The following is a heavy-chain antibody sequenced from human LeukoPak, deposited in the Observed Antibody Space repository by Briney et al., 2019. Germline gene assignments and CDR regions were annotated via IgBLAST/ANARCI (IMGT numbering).Heavy chain of an antibody. CDR2: IYPGDSDT. Sequence: GESLKISCKGSRYNCTSYWIGWVRQMPGKGLEWMGIIYPGDSDTRYSPSFQGQVTISADKSISTAYLQWSSLKASDTAMYYCARLLRNIAAAVYYFDYWGQGTLVTVSS. D-gene: IGHD6-13*01. CDR3: ARLLRNIAAAVYYFDY. J-gene: IGHJ4*02. V-gene: IGHV5-51*01. CDR1: RYNCTSYW.